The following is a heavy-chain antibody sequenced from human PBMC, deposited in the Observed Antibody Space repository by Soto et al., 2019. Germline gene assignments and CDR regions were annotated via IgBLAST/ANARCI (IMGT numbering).Heavy chain of an antibody. J-gene: IGHJ3*01. CDR3: ARSPGGYYID. D-gene: IGHD3-9*01. Sequence: PXXSLRLSCADSGFSFSSYWMHWVLQGPGKGLVWVSRINTDGSSTNYADSVKGRFTISRDNAKNTVYLQMNSLRAEDTAVYYCARSPGGYYIDWGQGTMVTVSS. CDR2: INTDGSST. V-gene: IGHV3-74*01. CDR1: GFSFSSYW.